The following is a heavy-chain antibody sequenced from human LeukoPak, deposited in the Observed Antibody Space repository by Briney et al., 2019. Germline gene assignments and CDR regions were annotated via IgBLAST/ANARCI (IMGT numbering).Heavy chain of an antibody. Sequence: GESLKISCKGSGYSFTSYWIGWVRQMPGKGLEWMGIIYPGDSDTRYSPSFQGQVTISADKSISTAYLQWSSLEASDTAIYYCARRGGVERYYYYYMDVWGKGTTVTVSS. CDR2: IYPGDSDT. V-gene: IGHV5-51*01. D-gene: IGHD2-8*02. CDR3: ARRGGVERYYYYYMDV. CDR1: GYSFTSYW. J-gene: IGHJ6*03.